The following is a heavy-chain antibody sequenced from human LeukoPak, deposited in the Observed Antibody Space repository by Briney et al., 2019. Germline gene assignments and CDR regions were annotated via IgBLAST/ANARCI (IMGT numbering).Heavy chain of an antibody. V-gene: IGHV4-59*02. CDR2: IYHSGSS. J-gene: IGHJ4*02. Sequence: PSETLSLTCTFSSASVSSYYWSWIRQPPGKGLEWIGYIYHSGSSNYNPSLKSRVTISLDTSKNLFSLKLSSVTAADTAVYYCARDIRPGGGAFYYFDYWGQGTLVTVSS. CDR3: ARDIRPGGGAFYYFDY. D-gene: IGHD3-16*01. CDR1: SASVSSYY.